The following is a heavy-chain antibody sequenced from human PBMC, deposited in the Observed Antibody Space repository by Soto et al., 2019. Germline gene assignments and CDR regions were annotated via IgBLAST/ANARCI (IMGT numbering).Heavy chain of an antibody. V-gene: IGHV4-39*01. Sequence: SETLSLTCTVSGGSISSSSYYWGWIRQPPGKGLEWIGNIFYSGSTYYNPSLRSRVTISVDTSKNQFSLKLNSVTAADTAVYYCARHLWGSSYGLYFDYWGQGTLVTVSS. D-gene: IGHD5-18*01. CDR2: IFYSGST. J-gene: IGHJ4*02. CDR3: ARHLWGSSYGLYFDY. CDR1: GGSISSSSYY.